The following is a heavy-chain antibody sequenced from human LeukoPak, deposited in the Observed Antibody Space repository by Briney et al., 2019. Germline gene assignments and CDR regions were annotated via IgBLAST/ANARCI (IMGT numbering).Heavy chain of an antibody. CDR1: GGSISSSSYY. V-gene: IGHV4-39*07. CDR2: IYYSGST. CDR3: ARGLFRFDP. J-gene: IGHJ5*02. Sequence: TSETLSLTCTVSGGSISSSSYYWGWIRQPPGKGLEWIGSIYYSGSTYYNPSLKSRVTISVDTSKNQFSLKLSSVTAADTAVYYCARGLFRFDPWGQGTLVTVSS.